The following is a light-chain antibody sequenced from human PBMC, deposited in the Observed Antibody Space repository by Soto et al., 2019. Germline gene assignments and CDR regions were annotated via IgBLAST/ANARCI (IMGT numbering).Light chain of an antibody. CDR2: RDT. V-gene: IGLV3-9*01. Sequence: SYDLSQPLSLSVALGQTATIPCEGNEIRYKNVHWYQQKPGQAPILVIFRDTNRPSGIPDRFSGSISGNTATLTISRAQVGDESDFYCQVWDSGNVVFGGGTKLTVL. J-gene: IGLJ3*02. CDR1: EIRYKN. CDR3: QVWDSGNVV.